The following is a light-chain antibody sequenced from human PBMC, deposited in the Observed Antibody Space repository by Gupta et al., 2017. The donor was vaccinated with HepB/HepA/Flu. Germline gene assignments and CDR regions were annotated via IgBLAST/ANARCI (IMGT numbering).Light chain of an antibody. J-gene: IGKJ4*01. V-gene: IGKV1-33*01. CDR1: QDISNY. Sequence: DIQMTQSPSSLSASVGDRVTITCQASQDISNYLNWYQLKPGKAPKLLIYDASNLETGVPSRFSGGGSGTDFTFTISSLQPQDIATYYCQQYDEPPLTFGGGTKVEIK. CDR3: QQYDEPPLT. CDR2: DAS.